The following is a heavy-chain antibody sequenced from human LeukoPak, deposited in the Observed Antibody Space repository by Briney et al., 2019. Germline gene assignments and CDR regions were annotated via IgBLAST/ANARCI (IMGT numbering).Heavy chain of an antibody. CDR1: GNSLTELS. CDR3: ATEALSSSAFDY. CDR2: FDPEEGEI. Sequence: ASVKVSCKLSGNSLTELSMHWVRQAPGRGLEWMGGFDPEEGEIIYAQNLQGRVTMTEDTSTDTAYMELSSLRSEDTAVYYCATEALSSSAFDYWGQGTLATVSS. J-gene: IGHJ4*02. V-gene: IGHV1-24*01. D-gene: IGHD6-6*01.